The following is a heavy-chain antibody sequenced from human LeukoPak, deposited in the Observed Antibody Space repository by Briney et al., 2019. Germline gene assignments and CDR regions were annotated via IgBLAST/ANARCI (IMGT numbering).Heavy chain of an antibody. CDR2: ITGSGSEI. V-gene: IGHV3-23*01. CDR1: GFTFSRYA. J-gene: IGHJ5*02. Sequence: GGSLRLPCAGSGFTFSRYAMSWVRHVPGKGLEWVSAITGSGSEIFSTDSVKGRFTIPRDNAKNTLYLQMNNLRAEDTAIYYCAKDRFGSGGPNWFGPWGQGTLVTVSS. CDR3: AKDRFGSGGPNWFGP. D-gene: IGHD3-10*01.